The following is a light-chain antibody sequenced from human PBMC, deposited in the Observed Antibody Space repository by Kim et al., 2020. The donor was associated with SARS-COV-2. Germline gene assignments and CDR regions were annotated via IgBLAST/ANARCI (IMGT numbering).Light chain of an antibody. CDR2: QNY. J-gene: IGLJ3*02. Sequence: SYELTQPPSVSVSPGQTATFTCSGDNLGDKYICWYQQKSGQSPVQVIYQNYKRPSGIPERFAGSNSGNTATLTISGTQAMDEADYYCQAWDFNRVFGRGTRLTVL. CDR3: QAWDFNRV. CDR1: NLGDKY. V-gene: IGLV3-1*01.